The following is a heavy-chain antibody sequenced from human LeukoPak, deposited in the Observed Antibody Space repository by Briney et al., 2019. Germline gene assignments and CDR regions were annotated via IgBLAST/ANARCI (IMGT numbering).Heavy chain of an antibody. Sequence: GESLKISCKGSGYSFTNYWIGWVRQMPGKGLEWMGNIYPGDSDSEYSPSFQGQVTLSVDKSISTAYLQWSSVRASDTAMYFCARPAGYSSGWFAFDIWGHGTMVTVSS. J-gene: IGHJ3*02. CDR2: IYPGDSDS. CDR1: GYSFTNYW. V-gene: IGHV5-51*01. D-gene: IGHD6-19*01. CDR3: ARPAGYSSGWFAFDI.